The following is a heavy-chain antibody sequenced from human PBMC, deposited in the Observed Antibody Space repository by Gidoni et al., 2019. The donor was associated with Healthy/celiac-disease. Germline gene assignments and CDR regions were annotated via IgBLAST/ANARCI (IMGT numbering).Heavy chain of an antibody. CDR3: AREKGDDFWSGYYTGRYYYDGMDV. CDR1: GFTFSSYS. J-gene: IGHJ6*02. V-gene: IGHV3-21*01. CDR2: ISSSSSYI. Sequence: EVQLVESGGGLVKPGGSLRLSCAASGFTFSSYSMNWVRQAQGKGLEGVSAISSSSSYIYNADSVKGRFTISRDNAKNSLYLQMNSLRAEETAVYYCAREKGDDFWSGYYTGRYYYDGMDVWGQGTTVTVSS. D-gene: IGHD3-3*01.